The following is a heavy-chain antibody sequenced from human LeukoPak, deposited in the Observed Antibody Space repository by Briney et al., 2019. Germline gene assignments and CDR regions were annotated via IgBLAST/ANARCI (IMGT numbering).Heavy chain of an antibody. CDR1: GDSVSSNSAT. CDR2: TYYSSKWYN. Sequence: SQTLSLTCAISGDSVSSNSATWIWLRQSPSRGLEWLGRTYYSSKWYNDYGLSVGSRITVNPDTSKNQFSLQLNSVTPEDTAVCYWARALHGSGCYYWSQGTLVTVSS. D-gene: IGHD6-19*01. CDR3: ARALHGSGCYY. V-gene: IGHV6-1*01. J-gene: IGHJ4*02.